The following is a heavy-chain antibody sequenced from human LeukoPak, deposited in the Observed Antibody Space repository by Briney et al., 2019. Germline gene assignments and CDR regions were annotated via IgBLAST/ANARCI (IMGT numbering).Heavy chain of an antibody. V-gene: IGHV1-2*02. Sequence: GASVKVSCKASGYTFTGYYMHWVRQAPGQGLEWMGWINPNSGGTNYAQKFQGRVTITRDTSASTAYMELSSLRSEDMAVYYCARGATIFGGDYYYMDVWGKGTTVTVSS. CDR1: GYTFTGYY. CDR2: INPNSGGT. CDR3: ARGATIFGGDYYYMDV. J-gene: IGHJ6*03. D-gene: IGHD3-3*01.